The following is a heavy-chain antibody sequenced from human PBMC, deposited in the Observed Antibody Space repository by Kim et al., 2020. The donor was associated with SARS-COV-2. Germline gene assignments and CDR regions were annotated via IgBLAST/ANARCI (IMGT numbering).Heavy chain of an antibody. J-gene: IGHJ4*02. CDR1: GFTFSSYS. CDR3: ASGTSSSWGYYFDY. D-gene: IGHD6-13*01. Sequence: GGSLRLSCAASGFTFSSYSMNWVRQAPGKGLEWVSSISSSSSYIYYADSVKGRFTISRDNAKNSLYLQMNSLRAEDTAVYYCASGTSSSWGYYFDYWGQGTLVTVSS. CDR2: ISSSSSYI. V-gene: IGHV3-21*01.